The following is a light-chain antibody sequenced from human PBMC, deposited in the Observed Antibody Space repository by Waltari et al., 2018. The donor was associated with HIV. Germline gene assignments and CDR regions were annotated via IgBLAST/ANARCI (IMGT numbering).Light chain of an antibody. J-gene: IGKJ2*01. CDR1: QGISSY. CDR3: QQLNSYPPMYT. V-gene: IGKV1-9*01. CDR2: AAS. Sequence: DIQLTQSPSFLSASVEDRVTITSRASQGISSYLAWYQQKPGKAPKLLIYAASTLQSGVPSRFSGSGSGTEFTLTISSLQPEDFATYYCQQLNSYPPMYTFGQGTKLEIK.